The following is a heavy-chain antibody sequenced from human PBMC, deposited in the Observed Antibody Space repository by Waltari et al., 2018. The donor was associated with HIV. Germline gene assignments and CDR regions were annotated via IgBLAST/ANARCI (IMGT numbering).Heavy chain of an antibody. CDR1: GFSFSSYW. CDR2: IKSDGSST. V-gene: IGHV3-74*01. J-gene: IGHJ4*02. Sequence: EVQMVESGRGLVQPGGSLRLSCAASGFSFSSYWMHWVRQAPGRGLVGCSRIKSDGSSTSYANSVKGRFTISRDNAKNTLYLQMNSRRAEDTAVYYCARVVNWNYNSWGQGTLVTVSS. D-gene: IGHD1-7*01. CDR3: ARVVNWNYNS.